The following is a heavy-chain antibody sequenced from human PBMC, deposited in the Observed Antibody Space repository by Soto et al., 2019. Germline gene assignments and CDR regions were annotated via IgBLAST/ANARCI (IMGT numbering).Heavy chain of an antibody. V-gene: IGHV5-51*01. CDR1: RYGFSSHW. Sequence: LGESLKISCKGSRYGFSSHWIGWVRQVPGKGLEWMGIIYPRDSDTRYGPSFQGQVTISVDKSISTAYLQWSSLKASDTAMYYCVRRYCSGALCYHFDYWGQGTLVTVSS. J-gene: IGHJ4*02. D-gene: IGHD2-15*01. CDR2: IYPRDSDT. CDR3: VRRYCSGALCYHFDY.